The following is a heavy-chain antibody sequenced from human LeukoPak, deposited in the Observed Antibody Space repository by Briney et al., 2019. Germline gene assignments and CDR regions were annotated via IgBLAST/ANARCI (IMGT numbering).Heavy chain of an antibody. CDR1: GGSISSSSYY. J-gene: IGHJ4*02. CDR3: ARRTTHYYGSGSYSPNTIDY. Sequence: SETLSLTCTVSGGSISSSSYYWGWIRQPPGKGLEWIGSIYYSGSTYYNPSLKSRVTISVDSSKNQFSMKLSSVTAVDTAVYYCARRTTHYYGSGSYSPNTIDYWGQGTLVTVSS. D-gene: IGHD3-10*01. CDR2: IYYSGST. V-gene: IGHV4-39*01.